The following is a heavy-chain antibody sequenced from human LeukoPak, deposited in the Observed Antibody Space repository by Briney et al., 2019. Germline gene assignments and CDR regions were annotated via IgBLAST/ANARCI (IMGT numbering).Heavy chain of an antibody. CDR1: GGSISSSSYY. Sequence: SETLSLTCTVSGGSISSSSYYWGWIRQPSGKGLEWIGSIYYSGSTYYNPSLKSRVTISVDTSKNQFSLKLSSVTAADTAVYYCAGHSRVEMATFYFDYWGQGTLVTVSS. V-gene: IGHV4-39*01. CDR3: AGHSRVEMATFYFDY. CDR2: IYYSGST. D-gene: IGHD5-24*01. J-gene: IGHJ4*02.